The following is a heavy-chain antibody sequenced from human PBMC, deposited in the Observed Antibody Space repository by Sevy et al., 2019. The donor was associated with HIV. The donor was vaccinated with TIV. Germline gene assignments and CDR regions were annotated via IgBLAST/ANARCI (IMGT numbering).Heavy chain of an antibody. CDR3: ARSRDLKFDP. CDR1: GGSISSGDYY. Sequence: SETLSLTCTVSGGSISSGDYYWSWIRQPPGKGLEWIGYIYYSGSTYYNPSLKSRVTTSVDTSKNQFSLKLSSVTAADTAVYYCARSRDLKFDPWGQGTLVTVSS. V-gene: IGHV4-30-4*01. CDR2: IYYSGST. J-gene: IGHJ5*02.